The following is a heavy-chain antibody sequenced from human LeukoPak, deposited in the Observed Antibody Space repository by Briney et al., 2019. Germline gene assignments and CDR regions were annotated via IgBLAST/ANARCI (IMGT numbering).Heavy chain of an antibody. CDR3: AREPPSSGYQNYYYYYGMDV. Sequence: RGSLRLSCAASGFTFSDYAMSWVRQPPGKGLEWVSTISGSGDYTYYADSVKGRFTISRDNSKNTLYLQMNSLRAEDTAVYYCAREPPSSGYQNYYYYYGMDVWGQGTTVTVSS. CDR1: GFTFSDYA. J-gene: IGHJ6*02. D-gene: IGHD5-12*01. V-gene: IGHV3-23*01. CDR2: ISGSGDYT.